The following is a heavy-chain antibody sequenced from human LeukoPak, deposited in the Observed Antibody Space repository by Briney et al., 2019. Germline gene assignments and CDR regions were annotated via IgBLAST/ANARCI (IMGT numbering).Heavy chain of an antibody. D-gene: IGHD4-11*01. Sequence: GSLRLSCAASGFTFSSYAMSWVRQAPGKGLEWIGYIYYSGSTNYNPSLKSRVTISVDTSKNQFSLKLSSVTAADTAVYYCARVAYSNYVGYAYRYFDLWGRGTLVTVSS. V-gene: IGHV4-59*01. CDR1: GFTFSSYA. J-gene: IGHJ2*01. CDR2: IYYSGST. CDR3: ARVAYSNYVGYAYRYFDL.